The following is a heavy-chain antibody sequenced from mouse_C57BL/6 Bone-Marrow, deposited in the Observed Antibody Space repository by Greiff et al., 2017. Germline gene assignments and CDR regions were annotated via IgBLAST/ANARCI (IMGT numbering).Heavy chain of an antibody. J-gene: IGHJ3*01. CDR1: GYTFTTYP. Sequence: QVQLQQSGAELVKPGASVKMSCKASGYTFTTYPIEWMKQNRGKSLEWIGNFHPYNDDTKYNEKFKGKATLTVEKSSSTVYLELSRLTYYDSAVYYCARSDYDVTGFAYWGQGTLVTVSA. CDR2: FHPYNDDT. D-gene: IGHD2-4*01. V-gene: IGHV1-47*01. CDR3: ARSDYDVTGFAY.